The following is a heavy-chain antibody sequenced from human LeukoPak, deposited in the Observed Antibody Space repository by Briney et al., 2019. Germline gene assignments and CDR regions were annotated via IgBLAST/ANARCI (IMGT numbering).Heavy chain of an antibody. CDR2: IKSKTDGGTT. J-gene: IGHJ5*02. D-gene: IGHD3-10*01. Sequence: PGGSLRLSCAASGFTFSNAWMSWVRQAPGKGLEWVGRIKSKTDGGTTDYAAPVKGRFTISRDDSKNTLYLQMNSLKTEDTAVYYCTTGDYLWFGDPPLDPWGQGTLVTVSS. V-gene: IGHV3-15*01. CDR3: TTGDYLWFGDPPLDP. CDR1: GFTFSNAW.